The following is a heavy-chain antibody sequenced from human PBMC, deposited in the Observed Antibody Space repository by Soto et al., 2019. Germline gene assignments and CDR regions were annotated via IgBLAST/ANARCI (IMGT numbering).Heavy chain of an antibody. CDR1: GGSISSSSYY. Sequence: QLQLQESGPGLVKPSETLSLTCTVSGGSISSSSYYWGWIRQPPGKGLEWIGSIYYSGSTYYNPSLKSRVTISVDTSKNQFSLKLSSVTAADTAVYYCARLNIGYYFAYWGQGTLVTVSS. V-gene: IGHV4-39*01. CDR2: IYYSGST. D-gene: IGHD5-12*01. CDR3: ARLNIGYYFAY. J-gene: IGHJ4*02.